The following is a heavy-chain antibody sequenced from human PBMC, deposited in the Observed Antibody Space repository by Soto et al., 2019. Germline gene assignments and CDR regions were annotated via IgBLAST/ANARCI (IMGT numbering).Heavy chain of an antibody. CDR3: ARYDFWSGHPPLV. D-gene: IGHD3-3*01. CDR1: GGSISSYY. Sequence: PSETLSLTCTVSGGSISSYYWSWIRQPPGKGLEWIGYIYYSGSTYYNPSLKSRVTISVDTSKNQFSLKLSSVTAADTAVYYCARYDFWSGHPPLVWGQGTLVTVSS. V-gene: IGHV4-59*06. J-gene: IGHJ4*02. CDR2: IYYSGST.